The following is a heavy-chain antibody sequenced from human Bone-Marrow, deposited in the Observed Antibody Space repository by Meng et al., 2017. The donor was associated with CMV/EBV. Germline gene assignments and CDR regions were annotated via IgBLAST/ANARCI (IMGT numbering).Heavy chain of an antibody. CDR2: INHSGIT. CDR3: ARGRMSFDIVVVVAAKRRSAFDI. D-gene: IGHD2-15*01. J-gene: IGHJ3*02. V-gene: IGHV4-34*01. Sequence: SETLSLTCAVYGGSFSTYYWSWIRQPPGKGLEWLGEINHSGITNYNPSLKSRVTMSVDTSKNQFSLKVNSLTAADTAVYYCARGRMSFDIVVVVAAKRRSAFDIWGQGTMVTVSS. CDR1: GGSFSTYY.